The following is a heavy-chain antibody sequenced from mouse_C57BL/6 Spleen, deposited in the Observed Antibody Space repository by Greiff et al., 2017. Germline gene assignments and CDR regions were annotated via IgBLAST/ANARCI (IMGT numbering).Heavy chain of an antibody. CDR3: ARPLYGGFAY. V-gene: IGHV1-26*01. D-gene: IGHD1-1*01. CDR2: INPNNGGT. CDR1: GYTFTDYY. Sequence: EVQLQQSGPELVKPGASVKISCKASGYTFTDYYMNWVKQSHGKSLEWIGDINPNNGGTSYNQKFKGKATLTVDKSSSTAYMELRSLTSEDSAVYYCARPLYGGFAYWGQGTLVTDSA. J-gene: IGHJ3*01.